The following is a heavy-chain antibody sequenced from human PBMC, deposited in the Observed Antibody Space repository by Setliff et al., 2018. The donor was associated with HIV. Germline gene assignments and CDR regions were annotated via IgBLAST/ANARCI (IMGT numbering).Heavy chain of an antibody. CDR1: GYSFTSYW. D-gene: IGHD6-13*01. V-gene: IGHV5-51*01. CDR2: IYPGDSDT. Sequence: PGESLKISCKGSGYSFTSYWIGWVRQMPGKGLEWMGIIYPGDSDTRYSQSFQGQVTISADKSISTAYLQWSSLKASDTAMYYCASFPMYSSSWYFYYYYMDVWGKGTTVTVSS. J-gene: IGHJ6*03. CDR3: ASFPMYSSSWYFYYYYMDV.